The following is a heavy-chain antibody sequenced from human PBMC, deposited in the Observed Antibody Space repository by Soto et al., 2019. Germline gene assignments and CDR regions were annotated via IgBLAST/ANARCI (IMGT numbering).Heavy chain of an antibody. CDR1: GATYSTSA. CDR3: ARGGVDVVATSAIDY. V-gene: IGHV1-69*01. Sequence: QVQLVQSGAEVKKPGSSVKVSCKASGATYSTSAISRVRQAPGQGLEWMGGINPVLGTPDYAHKFQVRVTITASDSTSTGYMKMGSLRSEDTALYFCARGGVDVVATSAIDYWGQGTLVTVSS. D-gene: IGHD5-12*01. J-gene: IGHJ4*02. CDR2: INPVLGTP.